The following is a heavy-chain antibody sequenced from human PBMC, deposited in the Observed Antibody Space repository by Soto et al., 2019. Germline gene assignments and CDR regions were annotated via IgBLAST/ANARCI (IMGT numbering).Heavy chain of an antibody. CDR3: ARQLERGDVPGGFEY. J-gene: IGHJ4*02. CDR1: GGSISSSHW. Sequence: QVQLQESGQGLVKPSQTLSLTCAVSGGSISSSHWWSWVRQPPGKGLEWIGEIFHNGTTSYNPSHMRRVTITVEKSKTQFALNLSSVPAAETAVYYCARQLERGDVPGGFEYWGQGTLATVSS. D-gene: IGHD1-1*01. CDR2: IFHNGTT. V-gene: IGHV4-4*02.